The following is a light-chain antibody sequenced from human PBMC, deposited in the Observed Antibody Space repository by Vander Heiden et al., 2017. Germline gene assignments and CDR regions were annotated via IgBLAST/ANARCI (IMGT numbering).Light chain of an antibody. Sequence: SYLLTQPPSVSVAPGQPARITCGGNNIGSKSVHWYQQKPGRAAVRGGKEDSDRPSGIPERFAGSNSGKKEKLNISRVEAGHQADDYGQVWGSSSDHVVFGGGTKLTVL. CDR3: QVWGSSSDHVV. CDR1: NIGSKS. J-gene: IGLJ2*01. V-gene: IGLV3-21*02. CDR2: EDS.